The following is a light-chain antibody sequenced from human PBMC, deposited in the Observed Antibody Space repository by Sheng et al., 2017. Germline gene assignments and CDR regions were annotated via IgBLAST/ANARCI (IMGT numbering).Light chain of an antibody. Sequence: SYVLTQPPSVSVAPGQTARITCGGNNIGSKSVHWYQQKPGQAPVLVVYDDGDRPSGIPERFSGFNSGNTATLTISRVEAGDEADYYCQVWDSSSDHVFGTGTKVTVL. CDR1: NIGSKS. CDR2: DDG. CDR3: QVWDSSSDHV. V-gene: IGLV3-21*02. J-gene: IGLJ1*01.